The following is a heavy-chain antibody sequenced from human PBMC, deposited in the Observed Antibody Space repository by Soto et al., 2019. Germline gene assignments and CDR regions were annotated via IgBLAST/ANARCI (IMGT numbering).Heavy chain of an antibody. Sequence: QVQLVESGGGVVQPERSLRLSCAASGFTFSNYGMHWVRQAPGKGLEWVAVISFDGSNKYYADAVKGRFTISRDNSKNTLYVQMNSLRAEDTAVYYCAKTQYYYGLHYFDYWGQGTLVTVSS. CDR2: ISFDGSNK. V-gene: IGHV3-30*18. CDR3: AKTQYYYGLHYFDY. CDR1: GFTFSNYG. D-gene: IGHD3-10*01. J-gene: IGHJ4*02.